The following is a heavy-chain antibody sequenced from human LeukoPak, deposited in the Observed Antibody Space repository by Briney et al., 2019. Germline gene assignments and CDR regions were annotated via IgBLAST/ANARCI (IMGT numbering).Heavy chain of an antibody. D-gene: IGHD3-22*01. CDR2: ISAYNGNT. V-gene: IGHV1-18*01. Sequence: SVKVSCKASGYTFTSYGISWVRQAPGQGLEWMGWISAYNGNTNYAQKLQGRVTMTTDTSTSTAYMELRSLRSDDTAVYYCARENTYYYDSSGSYYFDYWGQGTLVTVSS. CDR3: ARENTYYYDSSGSYYFDY. J-gene: IGHJ4*02. CDR1: GYTFTSYG.